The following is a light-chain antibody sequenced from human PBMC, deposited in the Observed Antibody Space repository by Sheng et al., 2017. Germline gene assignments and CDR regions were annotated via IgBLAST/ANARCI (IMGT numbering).Light chain of an antibody. CDR1: QGISTY. V-gene: IGKV1-9*01. Sequence: QLTQSPSSLSASVGDRVIITCRASQGISTYLAWYQQKPGRAPELLLNAASSLQGGVPSRFSGSGSGTEFTLTISSLQPEDFAVYYCQQRQNWYTFGQGTKLEIK. CDR2: AAS. J-gene: IGKJ2*01. CDR3: QQRQNWYT.